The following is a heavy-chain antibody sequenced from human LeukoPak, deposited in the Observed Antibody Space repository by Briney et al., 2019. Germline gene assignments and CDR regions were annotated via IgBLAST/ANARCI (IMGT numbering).Heavy chain of an antibody. CDR3: AILTDY. D-gene: IGHD2-15*01. CDR2: ISYDGSNK. CDR1: GFTFSSYG. V-gene: IGHV3-30*03. J-gene: IGHJ4*02. Sequence: GGSPRLSCAASGFTFSSYGMHWVRQAPGKGLEWVAVISYDGSNKYYADSVKGRFTISRDNSKNTLYLQMNSLRAEDTAVYYCAILTDYWGQGTLVTVSS.